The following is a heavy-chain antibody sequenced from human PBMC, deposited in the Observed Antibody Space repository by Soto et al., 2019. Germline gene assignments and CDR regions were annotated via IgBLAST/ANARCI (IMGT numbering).Heavy chain of an antibody. CDR1: GFTFSTFA. J-gene: IGHJ4*02. Sequence: VQLLESGGGLVPPGGSLRLSCAPSGFTFSTFAMGWVRQAPGKGLEWISHITGAGRTTYADSVKGRFTISRDNFKNTLYLQMDNVSAEDTALYYGVKDYIAVTGKGFFGSWGQGALVTVSS. D-gene: IGHD6-19*01. CDR2: ITGAGRTT. CDR3: VKDYIAVTGKGFFGS. V-gene: IGHV3-23*01.